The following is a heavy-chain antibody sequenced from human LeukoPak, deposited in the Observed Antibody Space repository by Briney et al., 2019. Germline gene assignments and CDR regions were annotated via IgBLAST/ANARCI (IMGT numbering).Heavy chain of an antibody. CDR2: INPNSGGT. D-gene: IGHD2-15*01. CDR3: ARDGGYCSGRSCFSGA. J-gene: IGHJ4*02. V-gene: IGHV1-2*02. CDR1: GYTFTSYG. Sequence: SVKVSCKASGYTFTSYGISWVRQAPGQGLEWMGWINPNSGGTNYAQKFQGRVTMTRDTSISTAYMELSRLRSDDTAVYYCARDGGYCSGRSCFSGAWGQGTLVTVSS.